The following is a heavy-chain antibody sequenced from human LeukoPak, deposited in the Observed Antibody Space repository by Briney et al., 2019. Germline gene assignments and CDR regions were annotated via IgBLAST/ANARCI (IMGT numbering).Heavy chain of an antibody. J-gene: IGHJ5*02. D-gene: IGHD2-15*01. CDR3: ARRTSAVVAAHWFDP. CDR1: RFSFSTYD. CDR2: IRYDGNYK. V-gene: IGHV3-30*02. Sequence: GGSLRLSCAASRFSFSTYDMHWVRQAPGKGLEWVAFIRYDGNYKYYGDSVKGRFTISRDNSENTLYLHMNSLRPEDTAVYYCARRTSAVVAAHWFDPWGQGTLVTVSS.